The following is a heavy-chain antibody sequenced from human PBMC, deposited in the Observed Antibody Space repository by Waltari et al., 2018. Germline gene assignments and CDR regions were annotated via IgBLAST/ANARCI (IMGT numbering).Heavy chain of an antibody. D-gene: IGHD1-26*01. V-gene: IGHV1-18*01. CDR1: GYSFPNHG. Sequence: QIQLLQSGPEVAKPGASVKISCKPTGYSFPNHGLSWVRQAPGQGLEWMGWINTYSSKTRYAQKFQGRVFMTRDASTSTAYMEVRRLRSDDTAIYYCARERGEILGTSYFFDYWGQGTQVTVSS. CDR3: ARERGEILGTSYFFDY. J-gene: IGHJ4*02. CDR2: INTYSSKT.